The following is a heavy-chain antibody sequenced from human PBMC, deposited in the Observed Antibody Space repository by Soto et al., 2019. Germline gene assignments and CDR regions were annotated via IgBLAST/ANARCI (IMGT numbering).Heavy chain of an antibody. CDR2: INVANGNT. CDR1: GYTFTSYG. Sequence: GASVKVSCKASGYTFTSYGISWVRQAPGQRLEWMGWINVANGNTNYSPKRQGRVTITSDTSTSTAYMQMNSLRDDDTAVYYCASVKAKWGNSREHGGYWGQGTLVTVSS. V-gene: IGHV1-18*01. J-gene: IGHJ4*02. CDR3: ASVKAKWGNSREHGGY. D-gene: IGHD1-26*01.